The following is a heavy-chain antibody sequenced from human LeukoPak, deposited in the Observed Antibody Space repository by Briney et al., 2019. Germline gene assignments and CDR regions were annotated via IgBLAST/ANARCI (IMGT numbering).Heavy chain of an antibody. V-gene: IGHV4-34*01. J-gene: IGHJ5*02. CDR1: GESFSSYY. D-gene: IGHD1-14*01. Sequence: PSETLSLTCGVFGESFSSYYWTWIRQPPGKGLEWIGEVNHSGGTNYNPSLKSRVTISLDTSKNNFSLSLTSVTAADTAVYYCVRGVGKVVPNLPRNRRRWFDPWGQGTLVTVSS. CDR3: VRGVGKVVPNLPRNRRRWFDP. CDR2: VNHSGGT.